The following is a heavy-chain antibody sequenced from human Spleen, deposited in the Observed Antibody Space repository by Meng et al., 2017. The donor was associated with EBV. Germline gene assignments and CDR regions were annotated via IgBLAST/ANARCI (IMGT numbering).Heavy chain of an antibody. CDR1: GYSFTNYA. J-gene: IGHJ4*02. Sequence: QVQLVQSGAEVKKPGASVKVSCRASGYSFTNYAIYWVRQAPGQRLEWMGWINAANGNTKYSQNFQGRVTFTRDISARTAYMELSSLRSEDTALYYCAREPSGYGDDDYWGQGTLVTVSA. CDR3: AREPSGYGDDDY. CDR2: INAANGNT. D-gene: IGHD5-12*01. V-gene: IGHV1-3*01.